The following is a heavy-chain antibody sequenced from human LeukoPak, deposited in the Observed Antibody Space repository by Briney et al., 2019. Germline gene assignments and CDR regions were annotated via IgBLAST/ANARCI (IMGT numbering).Heavy chain of an antibody. CDR1: GGSISSYY. D-gene: IGHD6-13*01. CDR3: AGDLGSSWYGDWFDP. J-gene: IGHJ5*02. V-gene: IGHV4-4*07. Sequence: SETLSLTCTVSGGSISSYYWSWIRQPAGKGLEWIGRIYTSGSTNYNPSLKSRVTMSVDTSKNQFSLKLSSVTAADTAVYYCAGDLGSSWYGDWFDPWGQGTLVTVSS. CDR2: IYTSGST.